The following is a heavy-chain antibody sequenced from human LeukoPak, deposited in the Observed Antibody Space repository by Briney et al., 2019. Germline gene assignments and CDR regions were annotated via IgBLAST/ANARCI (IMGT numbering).Heavy chain of an antibody. CDR2: ISSSGSTI. V-gene: IGHV3-48*04. J-gene: IGHJ4*02. D-gene: IGHD3-10*01. CDR3: ARDSNYYGSGSYLDPLDY. Sequence: GGSLRLSCAASGFMFSSNWMSWVRQAPGKGLEWVSYISSSGSTIYYADSVKGRFTISRDNAKNSLYLQTNSLRAEDTAVYYCARDSNYYGSGSYLDPLDYWGQGTLVTVSS. CDR1: GFMFSSNW.